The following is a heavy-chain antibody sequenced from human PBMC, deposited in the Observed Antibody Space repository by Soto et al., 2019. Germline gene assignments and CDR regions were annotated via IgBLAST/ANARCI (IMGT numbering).Heavy chain of an antibody. CDR2: FYYSGIT. J-gene: IGHJ4*02. D-gene: IGHD1-26*01. CDR3: ARVTVAVPATTHYFDY. Sequence: PSDTLSLTCTVSCFSVNSGDYYWSWILQPPGKGLEWIGYFYYSGITNYTPSLKSRVTISADTSKNQFSLKLRSVTAADAAVYYCARVTVAVPATTHYFDYWGQGTPVTVS. V-gene: IGHV4-61*08. CDR1: CFSVNSGDYY.